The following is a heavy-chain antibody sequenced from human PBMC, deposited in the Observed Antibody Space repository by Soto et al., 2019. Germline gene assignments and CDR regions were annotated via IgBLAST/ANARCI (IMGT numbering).Heavy chain of an antibody. CDR2: IYHSGST. CDR3: ARARVSSSRSADCLDP. D-gene: IGHD6-13*01. J-gene: IGHJ5*02. Sequence: SEALSLTCAVSGGSISIGGYSLSWIGQPPGKGLEWIGYIYHSGSTYYNPSLKSRVTISVDRSKNQFSLKLSSVTAADTAVYYCARARVSSSRSADCLDPWDQG. CDR1: GGSISIGGYS. V-gene: IGHV4-30-2*01.